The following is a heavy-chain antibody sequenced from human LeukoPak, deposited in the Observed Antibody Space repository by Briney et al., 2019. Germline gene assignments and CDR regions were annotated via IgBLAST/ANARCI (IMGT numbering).Heavy chain of an antibody. J-gene: IGHJ4*02. V-gene: IGHV1-69*04. D-gene: IGHD3-22*01. CDR3: ARDDDRAREIDY. Sequence: SVKVSCKASRGTFSKYAISWVRQAPGQGLEWMGRIIPILNITHYAQKFQGRVTIAADKSTSTTYMELSSLRSEDTAVYYCARDDDRAREIDYWGQGTLVTVSS. CDR2: IIPILNIT. CDR1: RGTFSKYA.